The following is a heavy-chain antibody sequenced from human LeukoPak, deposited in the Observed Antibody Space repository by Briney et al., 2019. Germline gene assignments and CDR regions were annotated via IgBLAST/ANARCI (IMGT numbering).Heavy chain of an antibody. V-gene: IGHV1-69*04. CDR2: IIPIFGIA. CDR1: GGTFSSYA. CDR3: ARDGRVTGDYYGMDV. J-gene: IGHJ6*02. D-gene: IGHD4-23*01. Sequence: ASVKVSCKASGGTFSSYAISWVRQAPGQRLEWMGRIIPIFGIANYAQKFQGRVTITADKSTSTAYMELSSLRSEDTAVYYCARDGRVTGDYYGMDVWGQGTTVTVSS.